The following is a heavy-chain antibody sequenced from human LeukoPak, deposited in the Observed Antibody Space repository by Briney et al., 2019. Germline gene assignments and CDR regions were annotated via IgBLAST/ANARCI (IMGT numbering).Heavy chain of an antibody. CDR2: ISYDGSNK. CDR3: AKDWEGATSFDY. CDR1: GFTFSSYG. J-gene: IGHJ4*02. V-gene: IGHV3-30*18. Sequence: GGSLRLSCAASGFTFSSYGMHWVRQAPGKGLEWVAVISYDGSNKYYADSVKGRFTISRDNSKNTLYLQMNSLRAEDTAVYYCAKDWEGATSFDYWGQGTLVTVSS. D-gene: IGHD1-26*01.